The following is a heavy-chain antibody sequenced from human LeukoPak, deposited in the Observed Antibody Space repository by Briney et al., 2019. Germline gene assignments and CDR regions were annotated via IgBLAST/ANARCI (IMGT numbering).Heavy chain of an antibody. CDR1: AGSISTYY. J-gene: IGHJ5*02. Sequence: SETLSLTCTVSAGSISTYYWSWIRQPPGKGLEWIGYIYYTGSTNSNPSLRSRVTISVDTSKNQFSLKLSSVTAADTAVYYCARGSYYDPNWFDPWGQGTLVTVSS. V-gene: IGHV4-59*12. CDR3: ARGSYYDPNWFDP. D-gene: IGHD3-22*01. CDR2: IYYTGST.